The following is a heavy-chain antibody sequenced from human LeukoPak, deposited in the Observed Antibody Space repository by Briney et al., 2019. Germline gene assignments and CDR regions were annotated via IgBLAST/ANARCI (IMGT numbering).Heavy chain of an antibody. CDR1: GFTFSSYC. V-gene: IGHV3-49*04. CDR2: IRSKAYGGTT. Sequence: GGSLRLSCAASGFTFSSYCMSWVRQAPGKGLEWVGFIRSKAYGGTTEYAASVKGRFTISRDDSKSIAYLQMNSLKTEDTAVYYCTRDDGSKPFDYWGQGTLVTVSS. J-gene: IGHJ4*02. D-gene: IGHD3-10*01. CDR3: TRDDGSKPFDY.